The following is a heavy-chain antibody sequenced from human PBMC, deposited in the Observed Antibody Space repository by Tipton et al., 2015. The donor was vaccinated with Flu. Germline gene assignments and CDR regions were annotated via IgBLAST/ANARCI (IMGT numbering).Heavy chain of an antibody. J-gene: IGHJ4*02. D-gene: IGHD4-11*01. Sequence: QSGAEVKRPGASVRLSCKASGYTFTSYYMHWVRQTPGQGLEWMGMIDPSNMNTNYAQKFQDRVTISRDTSASTVYMELSSLTSDDTAVYYCARDTHNYPLNWGQGTLVTVSS. CDR2: IDPSNMNT. CDR1: GYTFTSYY. CDR3: ARDTHNYPLN. V-gene: IGHV1-46*01.